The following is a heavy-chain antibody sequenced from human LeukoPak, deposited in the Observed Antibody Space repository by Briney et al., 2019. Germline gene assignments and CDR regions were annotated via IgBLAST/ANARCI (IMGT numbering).Heavy chain of an antibody. Sequence: PSETLSLTCTVSGYSISSGYYWGWIRQPPGKGLEWIGSIYHSGSTYYNPSLKSRVTISVDTSKNQFSLKLSSVTAADTAVYYCASGTRSWYLDLWGRGTLVTVSS. J-gene: IGHJ2*01. CDR1: GYSISSGYY. CDR2: IYHSGST. CDR3: ASGTRSWYLDL. V-gene: IGHV4-38-2*02. D-gene: IGHD1-14*01.